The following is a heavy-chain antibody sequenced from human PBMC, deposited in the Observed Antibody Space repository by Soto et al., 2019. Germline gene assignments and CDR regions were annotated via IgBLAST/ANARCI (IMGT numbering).Heavy chain of an antibody. J-gene: IGHJ4*02. CDR2: ISSSGSTI. V-gene: IGHV3-11*01. Sequence: GGSLRLSCAASGFTFSDYYMSWIRQAPGKGLEWVSYISSSGSTIYYVDSVKGRFTISRDNAKNSLYLQMNSLRAEDTAVYYCASPDVLRFLEWLSFDYWGQGTLVTVSS. CDR1: GFTFSDYY. CDR3: ASPDVLRFLEWLSFDY. D-gene: IGHD3-3*01.